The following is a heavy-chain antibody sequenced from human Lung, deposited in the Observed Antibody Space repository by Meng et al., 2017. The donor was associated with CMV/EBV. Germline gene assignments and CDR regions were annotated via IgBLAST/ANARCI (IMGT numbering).Heavy chain of an antibody. CDR2: ISSSSSYI. J-gene: IGHJ5*02. V-gene: IGHV3-21*01. CDR3: ATSRGSGWYRIGWFDP. Sequence: GGSLRLSCAASGFTFSSYSMNWVRQAPGKGLEWVSSISSSSSYIYYADSVKGRFTISRDNAKNSLYLQMNSLRAEDTAVYYCATSRGSGWYRIGWFDPWGRGNLVNVYS. D-gene: IGHD6-19*01. CDR1: GFTFSSYS.